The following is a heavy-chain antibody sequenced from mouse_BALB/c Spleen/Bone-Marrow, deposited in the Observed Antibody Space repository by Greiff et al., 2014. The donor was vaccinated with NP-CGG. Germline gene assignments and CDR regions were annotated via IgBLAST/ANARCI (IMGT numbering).Heavy chain of an antibody. V-gene: IGHV1-61*01. D-gene: IGHD2-1*01. Sequence: VNLVESGTEVVRPGASVKLSCKASGYSFTTYWMNWVKQRPGQGLEWIGMIHPSDSETRLNQKFKDKATLTVDKSSSTAYMQLNSPTSEDSAVYYCAREKVYYGISWFAYWGQGTLVTVSA. CDR2: IHPSDSET. J-gene: IGHJ3*01. CDR1: GYSFTTYW. CDR3: AREKVYYGISWFAY.